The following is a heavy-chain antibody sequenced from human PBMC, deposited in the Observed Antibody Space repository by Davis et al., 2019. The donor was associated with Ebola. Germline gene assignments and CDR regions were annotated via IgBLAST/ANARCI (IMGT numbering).Heavy chain of an antibody. Sequence: GESLKISCAASGFTFSSYAMHWVRQAPGKGLEWVAVISYDGSNKYYADSVKGRFTISRDNSKNTLYLQMNSLRAEDTAVYYCAREGRDGYTRHAFDIWGQGTMVTVSS. D-gene: IGHD5-24*01. CDR1: GFTFSSYA. CDR2: ISYDGSNK. CDR3: AREGRDGYTRHAFDI. V-gene: IGHV3-30-3*01. J-gene: IGHJ3*02.